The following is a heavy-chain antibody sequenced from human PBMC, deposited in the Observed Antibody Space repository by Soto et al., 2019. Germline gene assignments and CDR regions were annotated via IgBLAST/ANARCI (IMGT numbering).Heavy chain of an antibody. Sequence: SETLSLTSIVSGGNLIDYFWSWIRQPPGMALEWIGEINHLGSINYNPSLKSRVTMSVDTSKNQFSLTLNSVTAADTATYYCARGGISHWAYFYYMDVWDRGTTVTVSS. CDR2: INHLGSI. CDR1: GGNLIDYF. D-gene: IGHD2-21*01. J-gene: IGHJ6*03. V-gene: IGHV4-34*01. CDR3: ARGGISHWAYFYYMDV.